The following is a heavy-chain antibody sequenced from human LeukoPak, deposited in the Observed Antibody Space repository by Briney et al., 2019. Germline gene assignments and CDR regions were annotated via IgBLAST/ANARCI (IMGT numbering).Heavy chain of an antibody. CDR3: APSHDYSSSREAWFDP. D-gene: IGHD4-11*01. J-gene: IGHJ5*02. CDR1: GFTFSPYR. Sequence: PGGSLRLSCAASGFTFSPYRMNWVRQAPGKGLEWVSSISSSSSHIYYADSVKGRFTISRDNAKNSLYLQMNSLRAEDTAVYYCAPSHDYSSSREAWFDPWGQRTLVTVS. V-gene: IGHV3-21*01. CDR2: ISSSSSHI.